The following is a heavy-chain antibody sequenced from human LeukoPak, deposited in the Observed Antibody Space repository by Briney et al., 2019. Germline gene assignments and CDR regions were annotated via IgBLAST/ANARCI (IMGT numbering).Heavy chain of an antibody. CDR2: ISSSSII. CDR3: ARGYCGGDCYSG. V-gene: IGHV3-48*02. D-gene: IGHD2-21*02. Sequence: GGSLRLSCAASGFTFSSYSMNWVRQAPGKGLEWVSYISSSSIIYYADSVKGRFNISRDNAKNSLYLQMNSLRDEDTAVYYCARGYCGGDCYSGWGQGTLVTVSS. CDR1: GFTFSSYS. J-gene: IGHJ4*02.